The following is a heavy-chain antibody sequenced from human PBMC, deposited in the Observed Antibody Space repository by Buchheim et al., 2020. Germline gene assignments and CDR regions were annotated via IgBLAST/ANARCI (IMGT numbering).Heavy chain of an antibody. CDR1: GGSFSGYY. D-gene: IGHD5-24*01. V-gene: IGHV4-34*01. CDR2: INHSGST. Sequence: QVQLQQWGAGLLKPSETLSLPCAVYGGSFSGYYWSWIRQPPGKGLEWIGEINHSGSTNYNPSLKRRVTISVDTPKNQYSLKLSSVTAADTAVYYCARRGWLQFYYFDYWGQGTL. J-gene: IGHJ4*02. CDR3: ARRGWLQFYYFDY.